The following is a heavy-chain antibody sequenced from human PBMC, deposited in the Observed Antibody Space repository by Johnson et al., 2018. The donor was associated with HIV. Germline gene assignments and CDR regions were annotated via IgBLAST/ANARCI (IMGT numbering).Heavy chain of an antibody. D-gene: IGHD6-13*01. CDR1: GFTVSRNY. CDR2: IYSGGST. CDR3: ARTQVYSSSRDDAFDI. Sequence: VQLVESGGGLVQPGGSLTLSCAVSGFTVSRNYMSWVRQAPGKGLEWVSVIYSGGSTYYADSVKGRFTISRDNSKNTLYLQMSGLRIEDTAVYYCARTQVYSSSRDDAFDIWGQGTMVTVSS. J-gene: IGHJ3*02. V-gene: IGHV3-66*02.